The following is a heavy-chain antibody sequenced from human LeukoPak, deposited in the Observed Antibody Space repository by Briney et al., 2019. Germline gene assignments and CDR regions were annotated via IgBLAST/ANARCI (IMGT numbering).Heavy chain of an antibody. D-gene: IGHD3-16*01. Sequence: PAGSLRLSCAASGFTFSNYWMHWVRQAPGEGLVWVSLIYSDGSRTNYEDAVKGRFTISRDNAKNTLYLQMNSLRAEDTAVYYCARGRGRPDPYYWNGMDVWGQGTTVTV. V-gene: IGHV3-74*01. J-gene: IGHJ6*02. CDR1: GFTFSNYW. CDR2: IYSDGSRT. CDR3: ARGRGRPDPYYWNGMDV.